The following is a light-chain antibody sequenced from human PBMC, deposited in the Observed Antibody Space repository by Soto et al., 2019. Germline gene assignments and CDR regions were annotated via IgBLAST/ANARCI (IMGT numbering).Light chain of an antibody. Sequence: EIVLTQSPGTLSFSPGERATLSCRSSQSVRSNYLAWYQQKPGQAPRLLIYGASSRATGIPERFSGSGSGTDFTLIISRLEPEGFAVYYCQQYGISPYTFGQGAKLEIK. J-gene: IGKJ2*01. CDR1: QSVRSNY. CDR2: GAS. CDR3: QQYGISPYT. V-gene: IGKV3-20*01.